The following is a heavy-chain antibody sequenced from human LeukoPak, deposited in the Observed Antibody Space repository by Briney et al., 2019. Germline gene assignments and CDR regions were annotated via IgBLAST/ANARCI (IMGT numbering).Heavy chain of an antibody. CDR2: ISYDGSNK. CDR3: AKESSGWYFDY. Sequence: GGSLRLSCAASGFTFSSYGIHWVRQAPGKGLEWVAVISYDGSNKYYADSVKGRFTISRDNSKNTLYLQMNSLRAEDTAVYYCAKESSGWYFDYWGQGTLVTVSS. D-gene: IGHD6-19*01. J-gene: IGHJ4*02. CDR1: GFTFSSYG. V-gene: IGHV3-30*18.